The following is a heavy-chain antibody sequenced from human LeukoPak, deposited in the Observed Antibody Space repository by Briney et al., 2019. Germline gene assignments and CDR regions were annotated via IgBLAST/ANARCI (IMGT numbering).Heavy chain of an antibody. D-gene: IGHD3-22*01. V-gene: IGHV4-34*01. CDR3: ARGALRITMIVVPRGAFEI. CDR2: INHSGST. Sequence: SETLSLTCAVYGGSFSGYYWSWIRQPPGRGLEWIGEINHSGSTNYNPSLKSRVTISVDTSKNQFSLKLSSVTAADTAVYYCARGALRITMIVVPRGAFEIWGQGTMVTVSS. CDR1: GGSFSGYY. J-gene: IGHJ3*02.